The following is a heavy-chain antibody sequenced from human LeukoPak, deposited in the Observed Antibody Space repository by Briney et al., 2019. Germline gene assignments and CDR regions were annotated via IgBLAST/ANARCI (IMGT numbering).Heavy chain of an antibody. D-gene: IGHD1-26*01. V-gene: IGHV1-2*02. CDR3: ARSAPKIDNPWELLGY. CDR1: GYTFTGYY. J-gene: IGHJ4*02. Sequence: GASVKVSCKASGYTFTGYYMHWVRQAPGQGLEWMGWINPNSGGTNYAQKFQGRVTMTRDTSISTAYMELSRLRSDDTAVYYCARSAPKIDNPWELLGYWGQGTLVTVSS. CDR2: INPNSGGT.